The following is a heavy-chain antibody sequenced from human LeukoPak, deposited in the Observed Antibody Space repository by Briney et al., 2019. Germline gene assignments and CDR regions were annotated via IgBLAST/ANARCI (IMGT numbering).Heavy chain of an antibody. J-gene: IGHJ4*02. CDR1: GYRFTNYW. CDR2: IYPGDSET. V-gene: IGHV5-51*01. D-gene: IGHD3-9*01. CDR3: ARRDILTGSCDS. Sequence: GESLKISCKGSGYRFTNYWIGWVRQMPGKGLEWMGVIYPGDSETRYSPSFQGQVTISADKSTTTAYLQWSSLATSDTAIYYCARRDILTGSCDSWGQGTLVTVSS.